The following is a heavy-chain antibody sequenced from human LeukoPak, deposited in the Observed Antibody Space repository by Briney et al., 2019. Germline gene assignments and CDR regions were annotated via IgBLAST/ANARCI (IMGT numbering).Heavy chain of an antibody. V-gene: IGHV3-48*01. J-gene: IGHJ4*02. CDR2: ISRNSGTI. CDR3: ASHRSGWLVGINSFDY. D-gene: IGHD6-19*01. CDR1: GFTFGGYS. Sequence: GGSLRLSCAASGFTFGGYSMNWVRQAPGKGLEWVSYISRNSGTIYYADSVKGRFTISRDNAKNSLYLQMNSLRAEDTALYYFASHRSGWLVGINSFDYWGQGNPVTASS.